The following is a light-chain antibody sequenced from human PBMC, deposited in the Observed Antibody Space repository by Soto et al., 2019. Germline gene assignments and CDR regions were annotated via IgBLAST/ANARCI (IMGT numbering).Light chain of an antibody. CDR1: QGISSW. V-gene: IGKV1-12*02. CDR2: AAS. Sequence: DIQMTQSPSFVSATVGDRVTIPCRASQGISSWLDRYQHKPGKVPKVLICAASSLEGGVPSRFSGSDSGTDFPLTSSSLQPEAFATYYCQQANSSPFGHGTRLEIK. J-gene: IGKJ5*01. CDR3: QQANSSP.